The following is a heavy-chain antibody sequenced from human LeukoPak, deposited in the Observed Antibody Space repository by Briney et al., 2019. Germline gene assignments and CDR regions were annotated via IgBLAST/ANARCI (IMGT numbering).Heavy chain of an antibody. CDR3: ASPGEYYDILTNANYYYYYGMDV. V-gene: IGHV1-2*02. CDR2: INPNSGGT. CDR1: GYTFTGYY. D-gene: IGHD3-9*01. Sequence: ASVKVSCKASGYTFTGYYMHWVRQAPGQGLEWMGWINPNSGGTNYAQKFQGRVTMTRDTSISTAYMELSRLRSDDTAVYYCASPGEYYDILTNANYYYYYGMDVWGQGTTVTVSS. J-gene: IGHJ6*02.